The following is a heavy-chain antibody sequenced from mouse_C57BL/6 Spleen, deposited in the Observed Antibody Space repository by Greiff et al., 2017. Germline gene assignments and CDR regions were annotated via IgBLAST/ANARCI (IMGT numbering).Heavy chain of an antibody. CDR3: ASGGGRNWCFDV. CDR2: IFPGSGST. D-gene: IGHD3-3*01. Sequence: VQLQQSGAELMKPGPSVKLSCKPTGYTFPGYWIEWVKQRPGHGLEWIGVIFPGSGSTNYNEKFKGKATCTEATSSDTVYMQLSSLTTEDSDIYSCASGGGRNWCFDVWGTGTTVTVSS. CDR1: GYTFPGYW. J-gene: IGHJ1*03. V-gene: IGHV1-9*01.